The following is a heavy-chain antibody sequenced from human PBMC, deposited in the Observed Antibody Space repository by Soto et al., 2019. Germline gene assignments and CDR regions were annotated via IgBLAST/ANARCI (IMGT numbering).Heavy chain of an antibody. Sequence: HVQLVESGGGVVQPGRSLRLSCAASGFTFSSYGMHWVRQAPGKGLEWVAVISYDGSNKYYADSVKGRFTISRDNSKNTLYLQMNSLRAEDTAVYYCAKGRVGWELLGPFDYWGQGTLVTVSS. CDR3: AKGRVGWELLGPFDY. V-gene: IGHV3-30*18. CDR2: ISYDGSNK. J-gene: IGHJ4*02. CDR1: GFTFSSYG. D-gene: IGHD1-26*01.